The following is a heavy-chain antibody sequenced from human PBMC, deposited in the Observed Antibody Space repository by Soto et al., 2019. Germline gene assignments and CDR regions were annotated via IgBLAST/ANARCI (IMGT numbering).Heavy chain of an antibody. CDR2: IIPIFGTA. CDR1: GGTFSSYA. Sequence: GASVKVSCKASGGTFSSYAISWVRQAPGQGLEWMGGIIPIFGTANYAQKFQGRVTITADESTSTAYMELSSLRSADTAVYYCARGGDRFYSYGVDAWGQGTTVTVSS. D-gene: IGHD3-16*01. J-gene: IGHJ6*02. CDR3: ARGGDRFYSYGVDA. V-gene: IGHV1-69*13.